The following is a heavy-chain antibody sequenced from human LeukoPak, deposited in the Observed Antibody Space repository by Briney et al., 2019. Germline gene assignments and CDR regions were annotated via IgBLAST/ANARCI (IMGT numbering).Heavy chain of an antibody. CDR2: IIPIFGTT. J-gene: IGHJ4*02. CDR1: GGTFSIYV. Sequence: GASVKVSCKASGGTFSIYVVSWVRQAPGQGLEWMGGIIPIFGTTNYAQKFQGRVTITADKSTSTAYMELSSLRSEDTAVYYCARGPVQLETGGGFDYWGQGTLVTVSS. D-gene: IGHD1-1*01. V-gene: IGHV1-69*06. CDR3: ARGPVQLETGGGFDY.